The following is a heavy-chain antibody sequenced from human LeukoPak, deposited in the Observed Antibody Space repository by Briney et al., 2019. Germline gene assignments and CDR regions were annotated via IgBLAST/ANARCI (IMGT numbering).Heavy chain of an antibody. J-gene: IGHJ4*02. CDR3: AAGGNGHPTYSYYFDY. CDR2: IIPIFGTA. V-gene: IGHV1-69*06. D-gene: IGHD4-23*01. CDR1: GGTFSSYA. Sequence: SVKVSCKASGGTFSSYAISWVRQAPGQGLEWMGGIIPIFGTANYAQKFQGRVTITADKSTSTAYMELSSLRSEDTAVYYCAAGGNGHPTYSYYFDYWGKGTLVTVSS.